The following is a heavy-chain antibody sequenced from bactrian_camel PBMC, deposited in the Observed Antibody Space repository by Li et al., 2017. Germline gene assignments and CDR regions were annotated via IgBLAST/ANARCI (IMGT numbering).Heavy chain of an antibody. J-gene: IGHJ4*01. CDR1: GYTYSSYC. Sequence: HVQLVESGGGSVRPGGSLSLSCVASGYTYSSYCMGWFRQAPGKEREGVAVIDSDGLAKYADSVKGRFTISQDNAKNTLYLQMNSLKPEDTAMYYCAAGGGNGAFCYTGERSMDYWGQGTQVTVS. CDR2: IDSDGLA. D-gene: IGHD2*01. V-gene: IGHV3S9*01. CDR3: AAGGGNGAFCYTGERSMDY.